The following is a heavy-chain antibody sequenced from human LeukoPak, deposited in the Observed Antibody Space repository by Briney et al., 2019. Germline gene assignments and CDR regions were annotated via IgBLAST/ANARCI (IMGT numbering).Heavy chain of an antibody. D-gene: IGHD3-10*01. J-gene: IGHJ4*02. Sequence: PGGSLRLSCAASGFTFSSYSMNWVRQAPGKGLEWVSSISSSSSYIFYADSVKGRFTISRDNAKNSLYLQMNSLRAEDTAVYYCARGITMVRGVIFYWGQGTLVTVSS. V-gene: IGHV3-21*01. CDR1: GFTFSSYS. CDR3: ARGITMVRGVIFY. CDR2: ISSSSSYI.